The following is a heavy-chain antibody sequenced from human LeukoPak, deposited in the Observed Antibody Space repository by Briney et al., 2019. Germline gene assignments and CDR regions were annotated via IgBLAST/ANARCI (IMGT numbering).Heavy chain of an antibody. CDR3: AREGPPNYDTI. Sequence: PSETLSLTCTVSSGSISNYYWGWIRQPPGKGLEWIGYIYYSGSTNYNPSLKSRVTISVDTSKNQFSLKLNSVTAADTAVYYCAREGPPNYDTIWGQGTMVTVSS. CDR2: IYYSGST. D-gene: IGHD3-9*01. J-gene: IGHJ3*02. V-gene: IGHV4-59*01. CDR1: SGSISNYY.